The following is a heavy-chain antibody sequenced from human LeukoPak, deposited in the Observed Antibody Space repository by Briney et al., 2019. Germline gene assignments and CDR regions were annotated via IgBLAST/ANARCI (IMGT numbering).Heavy chain of an antibody. CDR3: ARTGFNRRQVGGSSWSFPIDY. D-gene: IGHD6-13*01. Sequence: PSETLSLTCTVSGGSISSGSYYWSWIRQPAGKGLEWIGRIYTSGSTNYNPSLKSRVTISVGTSKNQFSLKLSSVTAADTAVYYCARTGFNRRQVGGSSWSFPIDYWGQGTLVTVSS. V-gene: IGHV4-61*02. CDR1: GGSISSGSYY. J-gene: IGHJ4*02. CDR2: IYTSGST.